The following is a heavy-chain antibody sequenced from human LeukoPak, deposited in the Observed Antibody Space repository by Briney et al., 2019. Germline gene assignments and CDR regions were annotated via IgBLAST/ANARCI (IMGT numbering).Heavy chain of an antibody. V-gene: IGHV3-30*04. J-gene: IGHJ3*01. CDR3: ARNEAG. CDR2: ISSDGGEK. CDR1: RFTFGNYP. Sequence: GGSLRLSCAASRFTFGNYPMNWVRQAPGKGLEWVAVISSDGGEKYYSDSVQGRVTISRDNSKNTLYLQMNSLRVEDTALYYCARNEAGWGQGTMVTVSS.